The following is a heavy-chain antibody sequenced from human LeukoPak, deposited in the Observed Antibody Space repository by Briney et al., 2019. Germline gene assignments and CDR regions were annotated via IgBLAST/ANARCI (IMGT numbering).Heavy chain of an antibody. CDR3: ARRGYSYGPRGPNYYYGMDV. CDR1: GFTVSSNY. Sequence: GGSLRLSCAASGFTVSSNYMSWVRQAPGKGLEWVSVIYSGGSTYYAGSVKGRFTISRDNSKNTLYLQMNSLRAEDTAVYYCARRGYSYGPRGPNYYYGMDVWGQGTTVTVSS. CDR2: IYSGGST. D-gene: IGHD5-18*01. J-gene: IGHJ6*02. V-gene: IGHV3-53*01.